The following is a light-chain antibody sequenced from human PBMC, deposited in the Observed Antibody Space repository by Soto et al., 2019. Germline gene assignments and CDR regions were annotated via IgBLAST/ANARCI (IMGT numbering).Light chain of an antibody. V-gene: IGLV2-14*03. CDR1: SSDVGGYNY. J-gene: IGLJ2*01. CDR3: SSYTSSTTDVV. Sequence: QSALTQPASVSGSPGQSITISCTGTSSDVGGYNYVSWYQHHPGKAPKLMISDVSNRPSGVSNRFSGSKSGNTASLTISGLQPEDEADYYCSSYTSSTTDVVFGGGTKLTVL. CDR2: DVS.